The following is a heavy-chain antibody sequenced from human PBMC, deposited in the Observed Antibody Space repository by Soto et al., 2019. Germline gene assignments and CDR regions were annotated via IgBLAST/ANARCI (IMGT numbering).Heavy chain of an antibody. CDR3: AREETAWRLAYGMDV. J-gene: IGHJ6*02. CDR2: IGRRSDI. CDR1: GFSFSTYS. Sequence: PGGSLRLSCEASGFSFSTYSMHWVRQAPGKGLEWVSSIGRRSDIYYADSVKGRFTISRDNAKNSVSLQMNSLRDEDTAVYYCAREETAWRLAYGMDVWGQGTTVTVSS. V-gene: IGHV3-21*01. D-gene: IGHD2-21*02.